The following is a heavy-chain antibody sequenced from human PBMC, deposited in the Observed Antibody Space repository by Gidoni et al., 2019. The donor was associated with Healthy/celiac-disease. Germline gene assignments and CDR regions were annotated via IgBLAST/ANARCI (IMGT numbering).Heavy chain of an antibody. CDR1: GFTFSDYY. V-gene: IGHV3-11*06. Sequence: QVQLVESGGGLVKPGGSLRLSCAASGFTFSDYYMGWIRQAPGKGLEWVSYISSSSSYTNYADSVKGRFTISRDNAKNSLYLQMNSLRAEDTAVYYCARNRGTMVQGVTPYYFDYWGQGTLVTVSS. D-gene: IGHD3-10*01. CDR2: ISSSSSYT. CDR3: ARNRGTMVQGVTPYYFDY. J-gene: IGHJ4*02.